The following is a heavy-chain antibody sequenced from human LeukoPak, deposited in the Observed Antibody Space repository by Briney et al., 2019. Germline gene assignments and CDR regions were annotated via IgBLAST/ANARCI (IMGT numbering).Heavy chain of an antibody. J-gene: IGHJ4*02. V-gene: IGHV5-51*01. CDR2: IYPGDSDT. CDR3: ARRYCSGGSCLSGFDY. D-gene: IGHD2-15*01. Sequence: GESLKISCKGSGYSFANYWIGWVRQMPGKGLEWMGIIYPGDSDTRYSPSFQGQVTISADKSISTAYLQWSSLKASDTAMYYCARRYCSGGSCLSGFDYWGQGTLVTVSS. CDR1: GYSFANYW.